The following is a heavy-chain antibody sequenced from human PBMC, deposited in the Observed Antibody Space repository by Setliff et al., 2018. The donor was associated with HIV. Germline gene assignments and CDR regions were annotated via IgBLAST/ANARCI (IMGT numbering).Heavy chain of an antibody. D-gene: IGHD6-13*01. CDR3: ATDPGYSSTWYSESFQH. J-gene: IGHJ1*01. CDR2: ISAYNGNT. CDR1: GYTFRTYG. Sequence: ASVKVSCKGSGYTFRTYGISWVRQAPGQGLEWMGWISAYNGNTNYAQKLQGRVTMTTDTSTSTAYMELRSLRSDDTAVYYCATDPGYSSTWYSESFQHWGQGTVVTVSS. V-gene: IGHV1-18*01.